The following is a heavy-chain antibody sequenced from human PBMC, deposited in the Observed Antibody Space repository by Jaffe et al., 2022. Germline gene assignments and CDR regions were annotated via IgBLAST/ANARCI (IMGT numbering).Heavy chain of an antibody. V-gene: IGHV3-72*01. D-gene: IGHD2-21*01. CDR1: EFTFSDHY. CDR3: ARVGCGGGCYSD. J-gene: IGHJ4*02. CDR2: TRTKPGIYTT. Sequence: EVQLVESGGGLVQPGGSLRLSCAASEFTFSDHYMDWVRQAPGKGLEWVGRTRTKPGIYTTEYAASVKGRFTISGDDSNNSLYLQMNSLKTEDTAVYYCARVGCGGGCYSDWGQGTLVTVSS.